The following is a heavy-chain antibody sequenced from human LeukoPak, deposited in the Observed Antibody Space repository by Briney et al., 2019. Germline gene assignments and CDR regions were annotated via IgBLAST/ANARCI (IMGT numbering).Heavy chain of an antibody. Sequence: PGGSLRLSCAASGFTFSSYGMHWVRQAPGKGLEWVAFIRYDGSNKYYADSVKGRLTISRDNSKNTLYLQMNSLRAEDTAVYYCAKFPGSAMPEDRVALDIWGQGTMVTVSS. CDR1: GFTFSSYG. V-gene: IGHV3-30*02. CDR3: AKFPGSAMPEDRVALDI. CDR2: IRYDGSNK. J-gene: IGHJ3*02. D-gene: IGHD2-2*01.